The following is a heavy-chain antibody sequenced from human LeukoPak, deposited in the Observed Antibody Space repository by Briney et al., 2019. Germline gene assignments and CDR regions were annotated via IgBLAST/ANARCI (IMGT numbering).Heavy chain of an antibody. J-gene: IGHJ4*02. Sequence: KPSETLSLTCTVSGGSISSYYWSWIRQPAGKGLEWIGRIYTSGSTNYNPSLKSRVTMSVDTSKNQFSLKLSSVTAADTAVYYCARELDNNWNGGWYDYWGQGTLVTVSS. D-gene: IGHD1-20*01. CDR2: IYTSGST. CDR1: GGSISSYY. CDR3: ARELDNNWNGGWYDY. V-gene: IGHV4-4*07.